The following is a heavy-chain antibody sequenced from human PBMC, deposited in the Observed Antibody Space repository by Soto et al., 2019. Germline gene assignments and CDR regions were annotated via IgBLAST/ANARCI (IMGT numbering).Heavy chain of an antibody. D-gene: IGHD4-17*01. CDR3: ARDRSTVVTPIYYYYGMDV. Sequence: SVKVSCKASGGTFSSYAISWVRQAPGQGLEWMGGIIPIFGTANYAQKFQGRVTITADESTSTAYMELSSLRSEDTAVYYCARDRSTVVTPIYYYYGMDVWGQGTTVTVSS. V-gene: IGHV1-69*13. J-gene: IGHJ6*02. CDR1: GGTFSSYA. CDR2: IIPIFGTA.